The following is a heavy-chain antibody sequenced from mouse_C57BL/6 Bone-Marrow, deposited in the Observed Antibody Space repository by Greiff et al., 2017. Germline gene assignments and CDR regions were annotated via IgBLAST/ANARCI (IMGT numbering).Heavy chain of an antibody. Sequence: QVQLQQSGAELARPGASVKMSCKASGYTFTSYTMHWVKQRPGQGLEWIGYINPSSGYTKYNQKFKDKATWTADKSSRTAYMQLSSLTSEDSAVYYCANPNYYGSSYNTRGPAATLPAFS. D-gene: IGHD1-1*01. CDR1: GYTFTSYT. V-gene: IGHV1-4*01. J-gene: IGHJ2*01. CDR2: INPSSGYT. CDR3: ANPNYYGSSYNT.